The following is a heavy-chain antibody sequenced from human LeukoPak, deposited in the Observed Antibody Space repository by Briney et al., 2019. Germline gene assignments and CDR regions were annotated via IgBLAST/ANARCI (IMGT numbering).Heavy chain of an antibody. CDR1: GGSISNYY. J-gene: IGHJ4*02. D-gene: IGHD6-13*01. CDR3: ARLSAAGYFDY. V-gene: IGHV4-39*01. Sequence: SETLSLTCNVSGGSISNYYWSWIRQPPGKGLEWIGSIYYSGSTYYNPSLKSRVTISVDTSKNQFSLKLSSVTAADTAVYYCARLSAAGYFDYWGQGTLVTVSS. CDR2: IYYSGST.